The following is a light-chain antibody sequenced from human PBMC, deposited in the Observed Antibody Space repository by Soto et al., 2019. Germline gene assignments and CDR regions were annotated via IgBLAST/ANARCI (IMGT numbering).Light chain of an antibody. CDR1: QSVLYNSNNKNH. V-gene: IGKV4-1*01. CDR2: GAS. Sequence: DFVMTQAPDSLAVSLGERATINCKSSQSVLYNSNNKNHLGWFQQKPGHPPKLLIYGASFRPSGVPDRFSGGGSGTEFTLTISGLQSADFAVYYCQNYENWPLYTFGQGTKVDIK. J-gene: IGKJ2*01. CDR3: QNYENWPLYT.